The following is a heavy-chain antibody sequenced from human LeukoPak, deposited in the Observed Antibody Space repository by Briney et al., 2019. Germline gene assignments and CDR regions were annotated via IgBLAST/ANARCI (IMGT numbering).Heavy chain of an antibody. CDR2: INTNTGNP. Sequence: PGGSLRLSCAASGFTLSSYGMNWVRQAPGQGLEWMGWINTNTGNPTYAQGFTGRFVFSLDTSVSTAYLQISSLKAEDTAVYYCARAGMGILWFENWFDPWGQGTLVTVSS. D-gene: IGHD3-10*01. J-gene: IGHJ5*02. V-gene: IGHV7-4-1*02. CDR1: GFTLSSYG. CDR3: ARAGMGILWFENWFDP.